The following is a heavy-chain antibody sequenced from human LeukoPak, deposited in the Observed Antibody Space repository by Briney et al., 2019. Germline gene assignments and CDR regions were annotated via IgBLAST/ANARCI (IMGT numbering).Heavy chain of an antibody. CDR3: AKDVIMVRGVINPPFDY. D-gene: IGHD3-10*01. V-gene: IGHV3-23*01. J-gene: IGHJ4*02. CDR1: GFTFSSYA. CDR2: ISGSGGST. Sequence: GGSLRLSCAASGFTFSSYAMSWVRQAPGKGLEWVSAISGSGGSTYYADSVKGRFTISRDNSKNTLYLQMNSLRAEDTAVYYCAKDVIMVRGVINPPFDYWGQGTLVTVSS.